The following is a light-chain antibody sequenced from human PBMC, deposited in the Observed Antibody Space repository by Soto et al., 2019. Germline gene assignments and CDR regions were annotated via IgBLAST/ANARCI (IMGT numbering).Light chain of an antibody. Sequence: EIVLTQSPGTLSLSPGERATLSCRASQSVSSSQLGWYQQKPGQAPRLVIYDASTRATGIPDRFSDSGSGTDFTLTISRLEPEHFAVYHCQLYGSSPPWTFGQGTKVEIK. CDR3: QLYGSSPPWT. CDR1: QSVSSSQ. CDR2: DAS. J-gene: IGKJ1*01. V-gene: IGKV3-20*01.